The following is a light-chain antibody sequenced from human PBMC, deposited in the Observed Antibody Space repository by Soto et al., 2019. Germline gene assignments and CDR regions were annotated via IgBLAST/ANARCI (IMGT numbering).Light chain of an antibody. V-gene: IGKV1-5*01. J-gene: IGKJ1*01. Sequence: DIQMTQSPSTLSASIGDRVTITCRASQTINNWLAWYQQKPGKAPNLLIYHASNLETGVPSRFSGSAFGTEFTLTISSLQPDDFATYYCQHYNSYPWTFGQGNKVEI. CDR1: QTINNW. CDR3: QHYNSYPWT. CDR2: HAS.